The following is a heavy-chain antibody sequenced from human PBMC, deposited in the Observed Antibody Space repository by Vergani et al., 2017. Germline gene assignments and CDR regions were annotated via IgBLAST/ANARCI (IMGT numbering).Heavy chain of an antibody. CDR1: GGSISSGDHC. D-gene: IGHD2-21*01. Sequence: QVKLQESGPGLLKPSQTLSLTCAVSGGSISSGDHCWTWIRQRPGKGLEWIGYIFYSGTTYDNPSLRSRLTISVDTSQNQFSLKLRSVTAADTAVYYCARRIVVEPGIPRVDWLDPWGPGTLVTVSS. CDR3: ARRIVVEPGIPRVDWLDP. V-gene: IGHV4-31*11. CDR2: IFYSGTT. J-gene: IGHJ5*02.